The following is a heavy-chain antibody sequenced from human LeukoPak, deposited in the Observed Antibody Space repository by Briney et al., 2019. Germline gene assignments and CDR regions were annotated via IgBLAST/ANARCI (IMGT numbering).Heavy chain of an antibody. V-gene: IGHV3-48*01. Sequence: PGGSLSLSCAASGFTFSSYSMNCVRQAPGKGLEWVSYISSSSSTIYYADSVKGRLTISRENPKNTLYLQMNSRRAEDTAVYYCARDRYGDYLPDYWGQGTLVTVSS. D-gene: IGHD4-17*01. CDR1: GFTFSSYS. J-gene: IGHJ4*02. CDR3: ARDRYGDYLPDY. CDR2: ISSSSSTI.